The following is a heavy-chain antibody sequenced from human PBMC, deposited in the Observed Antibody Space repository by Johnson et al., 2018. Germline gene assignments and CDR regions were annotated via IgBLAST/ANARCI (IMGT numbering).Heavy chain of an antibody. CDR1: GFVFSGFA. CDR2: IWYDGRQK. CDR3: AREGNGDHGMDV. V-gene: IGHV3-33*01. Sequence: QVRLVESGGGVVQPGRSLRLSCAASGFVFSGFAMHWVRQPPGKGLEWVAIIWYDGRQKYYADFVKGRLTISRDNSKNSVYLEMSSLRVDDTAVYFCAREGNGDHGMDVWGKGTTVSVCS. J-gene: IGHJ6*04. D-gene: IGHD4-17*01.